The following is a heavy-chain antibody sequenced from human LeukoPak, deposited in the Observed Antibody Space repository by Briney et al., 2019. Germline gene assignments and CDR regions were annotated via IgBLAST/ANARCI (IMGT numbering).Heavy chain of an antibody. Sequence: GASVKVSCKASGYTFTSYDINWVRQATGQGLEWMGWMNPNSGNTGYAQKFQGRVTMTRNSSISTAYMELSSLRSEDTAVYYCARGRGGLYDSSGYYGGEWGQGTLVTVSS. CDR3: ARGRGGLYDSSGYYGGE. CDR2: MNPNSGNT. V-gene: IGHV1-8*01. J-gene: IGHJ4*02. CDR1: GYTFTSYD. D-gene: IGHD3-22*01.